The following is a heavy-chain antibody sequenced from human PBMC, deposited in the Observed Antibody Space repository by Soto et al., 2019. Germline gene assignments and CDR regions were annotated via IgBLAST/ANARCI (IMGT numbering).Heavy chain of an antibody. CDR1: GDYIHVGGYY. D-gene: IGHD2-2*01. J-gene: IGHJ5*02. Sequence: SETLSLTCSVSGDYIHVGGYYWTWIRQRPGKGLEWMGYIYYTGKTYYNPSLESRLTMSVDRSKNQFSLRLTSVTAADTAVYFCGRGLTSNANCIDPWGQGTLVTVSS. V-gene: IGHV4-31*02. CDR2: IYYTGKT. CDR3: GRGLTSNANCIDP.